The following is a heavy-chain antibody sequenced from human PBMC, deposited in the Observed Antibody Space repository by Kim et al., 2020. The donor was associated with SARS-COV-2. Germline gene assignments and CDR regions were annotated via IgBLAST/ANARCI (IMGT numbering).Heavy chain of an antibody. J-gene: IGHJ4*02. CDR2: INHSGST. V-gene: IGHV4-34*01. Sequence: SETLSLTCAVYGGSFSGYYWSWIRQPPGKGLEWIGEINHSGSTNYNPSLKSRVTISVDTSKNQFSLKLSSVTAADTAVYYCASSYGGYSYGFPRYWGQGTLVTVSS. CDR1: GGSFSGYY. D-gene: IGHD5-18*01. CDR3: ASSYGGYSYGFPRY.